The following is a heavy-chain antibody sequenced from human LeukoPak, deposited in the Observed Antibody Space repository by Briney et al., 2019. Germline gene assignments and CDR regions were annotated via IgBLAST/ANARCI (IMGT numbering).Heavy chain of an antibody. CDR2: VGGRGGDRT. V-gene: IGHV3-23*01. D-gene: IGHD1-26*01. CDR1: GFPFSRYS. J-gene: IGHJ4*02. Sequence: GRSLRLSCAASGFPFSRYSMAWVRQAPGRGLDWVSTVGGRGGDRTFYADSVKGRFTVSRDNSRDTVYLQMNNLGADDTAIYYCAKEGLLGGYFFDLWGQGAPVTVSS. CDR3: AKEGLLGGYFFDL.